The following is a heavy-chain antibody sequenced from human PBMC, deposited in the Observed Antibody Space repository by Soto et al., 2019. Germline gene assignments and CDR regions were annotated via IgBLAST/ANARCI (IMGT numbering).Heavy chain of an antibody. J-gene: IGHJ4*02. Sequence: PSETLSLTCTVSGGSISSYYWSWIRQPPGKGLEWIGYIYYSGSTNYNPSLKSRVTISVDTSKNQFSLKLGSVTAADTAVYYCARRAPYCSGGSCYSDYFDYWGQGTLVTVSS. V-gene: IGHV4-59*08. CDR3: ARRAPYCSGGSCYSDYFDY. CDR1: GGSISSYY. CDR2: IYYSGST. D-gene: IGHD2-15*01.